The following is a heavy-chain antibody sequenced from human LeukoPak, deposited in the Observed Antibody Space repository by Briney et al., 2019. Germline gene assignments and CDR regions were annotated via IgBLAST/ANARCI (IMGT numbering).Heavy chain of an antibody. V-gene: IGHV3-48*01. J-gene: IGHJ4*02. D-gene: IGHD2-2*01. CDR2: ISRSSSTM. CDR3: ARDVAIVVVPAAPDY. Sequence: GGPLRLSSAVSGLTFCIYSKNWAPHAPGGGGEGGSYISRSSSTMYYADSVRGRSTITGDNTKNSLYLQMNSLRAEDTAVYYCARDVAIVVVPAAPDYWGEGTLVTVSS. CDR1: GLTFCIYS.